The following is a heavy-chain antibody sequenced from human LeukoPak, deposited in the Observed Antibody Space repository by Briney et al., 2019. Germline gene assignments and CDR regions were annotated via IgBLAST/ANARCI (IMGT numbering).Heavy chain of an antibody. J-gene: IGHJ4*02. Sequence: GGSLRLSCAASGFTFSSYAMSWVRQAPGKGLELVSAISGSGGSTYYADSVKGRFTISRDNSKNTLYLQMNSLRAEDTAVYYCAKASLSHTVTTGYYCDYWGQGTLVTVSS. D-gene: IGHD4-17*01. V-gene: IGHV3-23*01. CDR3: AKASLSHTVTTGYYCDY. CDR1: GFTFSSYA. CDR2: ISGSGGST.